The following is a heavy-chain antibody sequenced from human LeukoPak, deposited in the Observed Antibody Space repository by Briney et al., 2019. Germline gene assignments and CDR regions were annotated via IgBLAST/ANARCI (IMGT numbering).Heavy chain of an antibody. V-gene: IGHV3-30*03. CDR2: ISYYGSKT. CDR1: GFTFNTYA. D-gene: IGHD3-22*01. CDR3: ATDGDNRYYYDIIGYPPLDY. J-gene: IGHJ4*02. Sequence: GGSLRLSCAASGFTFNTYAMHWVRQAPGKGLEWVTVISYYGSKTYYADSVKGRFTVSRDNSKNTLYLQMNSLRVEDSAVYFCATDGDNRYYYDIIGYPPLDYWGQGTLVTVSS.